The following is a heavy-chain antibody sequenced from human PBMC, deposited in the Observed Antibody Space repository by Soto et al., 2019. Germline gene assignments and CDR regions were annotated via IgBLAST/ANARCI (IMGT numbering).Heavy chain of an antibody. CDR2: IYLDGTT. Sequence: QLQLQESGPGLVKPSQTLSLTCGVSSGSISSYTPSWNWIRQPPGKGLEWIGHIYLDGTTNYSPSLQSRVTLSIARAKNQFSLKLISVTAADTAVYYCASGAARSRSYEGFADWGQGTLVTVSS. D-gene: IGHD2-15*01. J-gene: IGHJ5*02. CDR1: SGSISSYTPS. CDR3: ASGAARSRSYEGFAD. V-gene: IGHV4-30-2*01.